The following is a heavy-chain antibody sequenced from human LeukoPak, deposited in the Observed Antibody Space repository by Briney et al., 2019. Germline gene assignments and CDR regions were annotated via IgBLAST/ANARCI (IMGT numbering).Heavy chain of an antibody. CDR2: ISGSGGST. Sequence: PGGSLRLSCAASGFTFSSYSMNWVRQAPGKGLEWVSVISGSGGSTYYADSVKGRFTISRDNSKNTLYLQMNSLRAEDTAVYYCAKYSSSWYYSDYWGQGTLVTVSS. CDR3: AKYSSSWYYSDY. CDR1: GFTFSSYS. D-gene: IGHD6-13*01. V-gene: IGHV3-23*01. J-gene: IGHJ4*02.